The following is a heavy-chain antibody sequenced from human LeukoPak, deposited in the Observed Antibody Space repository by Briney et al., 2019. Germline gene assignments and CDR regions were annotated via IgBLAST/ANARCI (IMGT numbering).Heavy chain of an antibody. CDR3: ARGPLDMGGYDSHFDF. J-gene: IGHJ4*02. V-gene: IGHV1-69*01. Sequence: ASVKVSCKASGGTFSSYAISWVRQAPGQGLEWMGGIIPIFGTANYAQKFQGRVTITADESTSTAYMELSSLRSEDTAVYYCARGPLDMGGYDSHFDFWGQGTLVTVSS. CDR1: GGTFSSYA. D-gene: IGHD5-12*01. CDR2: IIPIFGTA.